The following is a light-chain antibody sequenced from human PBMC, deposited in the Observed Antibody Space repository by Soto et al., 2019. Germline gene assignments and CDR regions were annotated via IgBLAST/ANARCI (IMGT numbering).Light chain of an antibody. V-gene: IGKV1-5*03. CDR2: KAS. Sequence: DIQMTQSPSTLSASVGDRVTITCRASQSINNWLAWYQQKPGKAPNLLIYKASNLEGGVPSRFSGSGSGTEFTLTISSLQPDDFATYYCQQYNSYWTFGQGTRVEI. CDR1: QSINNW. J-gene: IGKJ1*01. CDR3: QQYNSYWT.